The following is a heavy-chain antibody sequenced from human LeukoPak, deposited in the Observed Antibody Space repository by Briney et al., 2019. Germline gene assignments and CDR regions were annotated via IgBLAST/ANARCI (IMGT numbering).Heavy chain of an antibody. D-gene: IGHD2-2*02. CDR2: INPNSGGT. CDR3: AKAHCSSTSCYTNIVATRAEYYFDY. J-gene: IGHJ4*02. Sequence: ASVKVSCKASGYTFTGYYMHWVRQAPGQGLEWMGWINPNSGGTNYAQKFQGRVTMTRDTSISTAYMELSRLRSDDTAVYYCAKAHCSSTSCYTNIVATRAEYYFDYWGQGTLVTVSS. V-gene: IGHV1-2*02. CDR1: GYTFTGYY.